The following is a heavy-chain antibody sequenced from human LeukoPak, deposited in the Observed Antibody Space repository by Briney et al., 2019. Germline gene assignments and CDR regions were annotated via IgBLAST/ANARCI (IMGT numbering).Heavy chain of an antibody. Sequence: GASVKVSCKASGGTFSSYAISWVRQAPGQGLEWMGRIIPILGIANYAQDFQGRVTMTHDTSTDTAYMELSSLRSEDTAVYYCATHILEVYDFWRGLDYWGQGTLVTVSS. V-gene: IGHV1-69*04. CDR1: GGTFSSYA. CDR3: ATHILEVYDFWRGLDY. D-gene: IGHD3-3*01. CDR2: IIPILGIA. J-gene: IGHJ4*02.